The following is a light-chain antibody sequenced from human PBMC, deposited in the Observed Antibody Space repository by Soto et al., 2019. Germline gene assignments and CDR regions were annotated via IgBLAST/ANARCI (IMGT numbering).Light chain of an antibody. CDR1: QSVSSY. J-gene: IGKJ3*01. CDR2: DAS. CDR3: QQSYSTPFT. V-gene: IGKV3-11*01. Sequence: EIVLTQSPATLSLSPGERATLSCRASQSVSSYLAWYQQKPGRAPRLLIYDASNRATGIPARFSGSGSGTDFTLTISSLQPEDFGTYYCQQSYSTPFTFAPGTKVDIK.